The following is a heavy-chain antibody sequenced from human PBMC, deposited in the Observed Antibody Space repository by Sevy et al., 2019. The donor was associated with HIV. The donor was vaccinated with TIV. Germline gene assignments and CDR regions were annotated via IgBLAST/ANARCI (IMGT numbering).Heavy chain of an antibody. CDR2: VSGSGATT. V-gene: IGHV3-23*01. Sequence: GGSLRLSCAASGFTFSTYAMSWVRQAPGKGLEWVSSVSGSGATTYYADSVKGRFTMSRDNSKNPVHLQMNSLRAGDTAVYYCAKGSRFNSGSYSGHWGQGTLVTVSS. CDR3: AKGSRFNSGSYSGH. CDR1: GFTFSTYA. J-gene: IGHJ4*02. D-gene: IGHD3-10*01.